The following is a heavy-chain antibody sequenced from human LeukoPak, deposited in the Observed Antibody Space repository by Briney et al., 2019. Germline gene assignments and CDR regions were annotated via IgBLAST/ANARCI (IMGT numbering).Heavy chain of an antibody. D-gene: IGHD3-10*01. Sequence: GGSRRPSCPASGFTSSSYTMNWVRQAPGKGLEWVSSISSSISYIYYADSVKDRFTISRDNAKNALYLQMNSLRAEDTAVYYCARDGKADYYGSGSPPRYWYFDLWGRGTLVTVSS. CDR1: GFTSSSYT. CDR2: ISSSISYI. CDR3: ARDGKADYYGSGSPPRYWYFDL. J-gene: IGHJ2*01. V-gene: IGHV3-21*01.